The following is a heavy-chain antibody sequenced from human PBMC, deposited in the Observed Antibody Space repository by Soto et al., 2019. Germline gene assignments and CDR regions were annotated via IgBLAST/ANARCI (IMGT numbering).Heavy chain of an antibody. D-gene: IGHD4-17*01. CDR1: GFTFSNAW. CDR3: TTTHDYGQVYGMDV. Sequence: GESLRLSCAASGFTFSNAWMNSVRQAPGKGLEWDGRIKSKTDGGTTDYAAPVKGRFTISRDDSKNTLYLQMNSLKTEDTAVYSSTTTHDYGQVYGMDVRAQRTTVTVSS. CDR2: IKSKTDGGTT. J-gene: IGHJ6*02. V-gene: IGHV3-15*07.